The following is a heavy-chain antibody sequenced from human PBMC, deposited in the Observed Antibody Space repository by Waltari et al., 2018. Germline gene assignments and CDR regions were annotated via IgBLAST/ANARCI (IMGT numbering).Heavy chain of an antibody. CDR1: GGSFSGYY. J-gene: IGHJ3*02. CDR2: INHSGST. D-gene: IGHD2-15*01. Sequence: QVQLQQWGAGLLKPSETLSLTCAVSGGSFSGYYWSWISQPPGKGLEWIGEINHSGSTNYNPSLKSRVTISVDTSKNQFSLKLSSVTAADTAVYYCARLRLKGYCSGGSCYPARAFDIWGQGTMVTVSS. V-gene: IGHV4-34*01. CDR3: ARLRLKGYCSGGSCYPARAFDI.